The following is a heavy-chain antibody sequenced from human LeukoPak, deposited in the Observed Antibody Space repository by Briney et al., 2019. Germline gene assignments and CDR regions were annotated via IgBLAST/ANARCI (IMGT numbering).Heavy chain of an antibody. CDR3: ARDLAITGPYYYGMDV. D-gene: IGHD1-20*01. J-gene: IGHJ6*02. Sequence: GRSLRLSCAASGFTFSSYGMHWVRQAPGKGLEWVAVISYDGSNRYYADSVKGRFTISRDNSKNTLYLQMNSLRAEDTAVYYCARDLAITGPYYYGMDVWGQGTTVTVSS. CDR1: GFTFSSYG. V-gene: IGHV3-30*03. CDR2: ISYDGSNR.